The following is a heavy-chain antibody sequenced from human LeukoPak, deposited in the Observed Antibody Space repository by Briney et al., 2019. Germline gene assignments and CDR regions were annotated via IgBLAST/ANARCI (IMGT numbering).Heavy chain of an antibody. D-gene: IGHD2-2*01. V-gene: IGHV1-8*01. J-gene: IGHJ4*02. Sequence: ASVKVSCKASGYTFTSYDINWVRQATGQGLEWMGWMNPNSGNTGYAQKFQGRVTMTRNTSISTAYMELSSLRSEDTAVYYCARDTRVDIVVVPAAHWGQGTLVTVSS. CDR1: GYTFTSYD. CDR3: ARDTRVDIVVVPAAH. CDR2: MNPNSGNT.